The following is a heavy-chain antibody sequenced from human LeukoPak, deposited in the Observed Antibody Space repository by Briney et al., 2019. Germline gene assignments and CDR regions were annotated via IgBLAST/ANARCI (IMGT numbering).Heavy chain of an antibody. V-gene: IGHV3-66*01. CDR2: IYSGGST. J-gene: IGHJ6*02. CDR3: ARGASYYYGMDV. CDR1: GFTVSSNY. Sequence: GGSLRLSCAASGFTVSSNYTSWVRQAPGKGLEWVSVIYSGGSTYYADSVKGRFTISRDNSKNTLYLQMNSPRAEDTAVYYCARGASYYYGMDVWGQGTTVTVSS.